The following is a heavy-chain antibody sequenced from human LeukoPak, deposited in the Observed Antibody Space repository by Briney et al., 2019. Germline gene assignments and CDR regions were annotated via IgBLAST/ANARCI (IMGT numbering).Heavy chain of an antibody. J-gene: IGHJ4*02. CDR1: GAPISRFY. V-gene: IGHV4-4*09. D-gene: IGHD6-19*01. CDR2: IYNGVHT. Sequence: SETLSLTCTASGAPISRFYWNWVRQPPGKGLEWIGNIYNGVHTFFNPSLKSRVTLSVDTTKTQFSLQLASVTAADPAVYYCVQTTGWAGFDYWGQGILVTVSS. CDR3: VQTTGWAGFDY.